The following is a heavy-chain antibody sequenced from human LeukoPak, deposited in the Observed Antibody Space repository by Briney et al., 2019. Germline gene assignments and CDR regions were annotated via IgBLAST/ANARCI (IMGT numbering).Heavy chain of an antibody. CDR3: ARCSSSSWYYYYYGMDV. V-gene: IGHV3-66*01. J-gene: IGHJ6*02. Sequence: PGGSLRLSCAASGFTVSSNYMSWVRQAPGKGLEWVSVIYSGGSTYYADSVKGRFTISKDNSKNTLYLQMNSLRAEDTAVYYCARCSSSSWYYYYYGMDVWGQGTTVTVSS. CDR2: IYSGGST. CDR1: GFTVSSNY. D-gene: IGHD6-13*01.